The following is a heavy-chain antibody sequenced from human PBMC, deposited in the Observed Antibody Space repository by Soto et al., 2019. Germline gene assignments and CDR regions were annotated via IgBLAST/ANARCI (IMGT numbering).Heavy chain of an antibody. V-gene: IGHV3-30*18. CDR1: GFTFSSYG. J-gene: IGHJ4*02. CDR2: ISYDGSNK. D-gene: IGHD3-10*01. CDR3: AKDLGPMVRGVILWDY. Sequence: QVQLVESGGGVVQPGRSLRVSCAASGFTFSSYGMHWVRQAPGKGLEWVAVISYDGSNKYYADSVKGRFTISRDNSKNTLYLQMNSLRAEDTAVYYCAKDLGPMVRGVILWDYWGQGTLVTVSS.